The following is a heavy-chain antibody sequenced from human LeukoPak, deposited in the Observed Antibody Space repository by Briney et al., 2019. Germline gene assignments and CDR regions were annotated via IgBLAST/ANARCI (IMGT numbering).Heavy chain of an antibody. Sequence: ASVKVSCKASGYTFTGYYMHWVRQAPGQGLEWMGWISAYNGNTNYAQKLQGRVTMTTDTSASTAYMELRSLRSDDTAVYYCATEYPVDSGSLTNKDAFDIWGQGTMVTVSS. J-gene: IGHJ3*02. D-gene: IGHD4-23*01. CDR3: ATEYPVDSGSLTNKDAFDI. CDR1: GYTFTGYY. V-gene: IGHV1-18*04. CDR2: ISAYNGNT.